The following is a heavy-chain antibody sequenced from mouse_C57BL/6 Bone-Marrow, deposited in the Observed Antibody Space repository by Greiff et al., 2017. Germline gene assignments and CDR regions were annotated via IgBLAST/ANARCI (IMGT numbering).Heavy chain of an antibody. CDR3: ARGDYGGTWFAY. V-gene: IGHV1-69*01. Sequence: QVQLKQPGAELVMPGASVKLSCKASGYTFTSYWMHWVKQRPGQGLEWIGEIDPSDSYTNYNQKFKGKSTLTVDKSSSTAYMQLSSLTSEDSAVYYCARGDYGGTWFAYWGQGTLVTVSA. CDR1: GYTFTSYW. CDR2: IDPSDSYT. J-gene: IGHJ3*01. D-gene: IGHD2-4*01.